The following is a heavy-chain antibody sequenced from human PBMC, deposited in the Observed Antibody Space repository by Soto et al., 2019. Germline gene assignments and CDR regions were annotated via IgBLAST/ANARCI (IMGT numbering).Heavy chain of an antibody. CDR2: FDLEDGET. CDR1: GYTLTELS. V-gene: IGHV1-24*01. J-gene: IGHJ4*02. CDR3: ATDFMGLQSFDY. D-gene: IGHD5-12*01. Sequence: ASVKVSCKVSGYTLTELSMHWVRQAPGKGLEWMGGFDLEDGETIYAQKFQGRVTMTEDTSTDTAYMELSSLRSEDTAVYYCATDFMGLQSFDYWGQGTLVTVSS.